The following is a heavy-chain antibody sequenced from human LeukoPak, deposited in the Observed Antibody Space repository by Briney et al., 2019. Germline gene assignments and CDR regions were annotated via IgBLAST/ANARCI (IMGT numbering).Heavy chain of an antibody. CDR1: GFDFDAHG. D-gene: IGHD2-2*01. J-gene: IGHJ4*02. Sequence: PGGSLRLSCSASGFDFDAHGMSWVRQVPGKGLEWVSGINWSGGSTAYADPMRGRITISRDNAKNSLHLQMDSLRAEDTALYYCARAPITSPFYFDYWGQGTLVTVSS. CDR2: INWSGGST. CDR3: ARAPITSPFYFDY. V-gene: IGHV3-20*04.